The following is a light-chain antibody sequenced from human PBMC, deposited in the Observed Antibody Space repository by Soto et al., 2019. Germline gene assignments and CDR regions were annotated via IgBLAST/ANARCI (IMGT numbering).Light chain of an antibody. J-gene: IGKJ5*01. CDR1: QSVSSK. CDR2: DAS. Sequence: EIVLTQSPGTLSLSPGERATLSCRASQSVSSKLAWYQQKPGQAPRLLIYDASNRATGIPARFSGSGSGTDFTLTISSLEPEDFAVYYCQQRSKWPRNTFGQGTRLEI. V-gene: IGKV3-11*01. CDR3: QQRSKWPRNT.